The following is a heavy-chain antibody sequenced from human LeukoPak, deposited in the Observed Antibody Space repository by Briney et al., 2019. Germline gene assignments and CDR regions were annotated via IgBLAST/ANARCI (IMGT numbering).Heavy chain of an antibody. CDR1: EFTFITYW. CDR2: ISSSSSYI. J-gene: IGHJ6*03. D-gene: IGHD4/OR15-4a*01. Sequence: GGSLRLSCAASEFTFITYWMSWVRQAPGKGLEWVSSISSSSSYIYYADSVKGRFTISRDNSKNTLYLQMNSLRAEDTAVYYCARDHPGAYYYYYYMDVWGKGTTVTVSS. CDR3: ARDHPGAYYYYYYMDV. V-gene: IGHV3-21*01.